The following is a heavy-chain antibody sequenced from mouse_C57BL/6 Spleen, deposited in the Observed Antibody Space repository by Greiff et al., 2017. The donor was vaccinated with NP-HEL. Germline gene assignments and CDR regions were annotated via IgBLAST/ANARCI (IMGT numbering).Heavy chain of an antibody. CDR2: IDPANGNT. V-gene: IGHV14-3*01. D-gene: IGHD2-3*01. CDR3: ARDGKGDYYAMDY. J-gene: IGHJ4*01. CDR1: GFNIKNTY. Sequence: EVQRVESVAELVRPGASVKLSCTASGFNIKNTYMHWVKQRPEQGLEWIGRIDPANGNTKYAPKFQGKATITADTSSNTAYLQLSSLTSEDTAIYYCARDGKGDYYAMDYWGQGTSVTVSS.